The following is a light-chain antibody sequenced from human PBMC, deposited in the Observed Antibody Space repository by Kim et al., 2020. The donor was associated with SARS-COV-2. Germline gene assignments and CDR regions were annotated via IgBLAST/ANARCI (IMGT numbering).Light chain of an antibody. CDR3: HSRDSIGNDVI. CDR2: AKN. J-gene: IGLJ2*01. CDR1: SLRSSY. V-gene: IGLV3-19*01. Sequence: SSELTQDPAVSVALGQTVRITCQGDSLRSSYASWYQQKPGQAPILVVFAKNNRPSGIPDRFSGSSSGSTASLTIAGAQAEDEADYYSHSRDSIGNDVIFGGGTQLTVL.